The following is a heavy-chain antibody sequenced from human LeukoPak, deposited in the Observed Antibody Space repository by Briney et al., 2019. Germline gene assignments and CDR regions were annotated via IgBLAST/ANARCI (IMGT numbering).Heavy chain of an antibody. CDR1: GFTFSNAW. D-gene: IGHD2-2*01. Sequence: KPGGSLRLSCATSGFTFSNAWMNWVRQAPGKGLEWIGEINHSGSTNYNPSLKSRVTISVDTSKNQFSLKLSSVTAADTAVYYCARGRAMRYWGQGTLVTVSS. CDR2: INHSGST. CDR3: ARGRAMRY. V-gene: IGHV4-34*01. J-gene: IGHJ4*02.